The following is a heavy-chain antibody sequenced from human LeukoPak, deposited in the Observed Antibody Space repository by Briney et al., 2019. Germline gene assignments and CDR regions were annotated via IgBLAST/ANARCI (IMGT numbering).Heavy chain of an antibody. CDR3: ARVSAYYDFWSGSSTFDY. J-gene: IGHJ4*02. V-gene: IGHV4-30-4*08. Sequence: SETLSLTCAVYGGSFSGYYWSWIRQPPGKGLEWIGYIYYSGSTYYNPSLKSRVTISVDTSKNQFSLKLSSVTAADTAVYYCARVSAYYDFWSGSSTFDYWGQGTLVTVSS. D-gene: IGHD3-3*01. CDR1: GGSFSGYY. CDR2: IYYSGST.